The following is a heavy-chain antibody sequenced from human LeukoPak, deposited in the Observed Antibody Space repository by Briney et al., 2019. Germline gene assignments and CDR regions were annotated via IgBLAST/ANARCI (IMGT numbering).Heavy chain of an antibody. CDR1: GYSISSGYY. V-gene: IGHV4-38-2*02. Sequence: PSETLSLTCTVSGYSISSGYYWGWIRQPPGKGLEWNGSIYHSGSTYYNPSLKSRVTISVDTSKNQFSLKLSSVTAADTAVYYCARRLAAADPFDPWGQGTLVTVSS. CDR3: ARRLAAADPFDP. J-gene: IGHJ5*02. CDR2: IYHSGST. D-gene: IGHD6-13*01.